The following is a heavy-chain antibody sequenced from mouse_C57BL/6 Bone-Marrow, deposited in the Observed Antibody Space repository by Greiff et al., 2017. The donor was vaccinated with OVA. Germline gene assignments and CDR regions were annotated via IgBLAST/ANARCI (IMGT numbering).Heavy chain of an antibody. CDR1: GYTFTDYY. CDR3: ARWGLLYYFDY. Sequence: VQLQQSGPELVKPGASVKISCKASGYTFTDYYMNWVKQSHGKSLEWIGDINPNNGGTSYNQKFKGKATLTVDKSSSTAYMELRSLTSEDSAVYYCARWGLLYYFDYWGQGTTLTVSS. V-gene: IGHV1-26*01. D-gene: IGHD2-3*01. CDR2: INPNNGGT. J-gene: IGHJ2*01.